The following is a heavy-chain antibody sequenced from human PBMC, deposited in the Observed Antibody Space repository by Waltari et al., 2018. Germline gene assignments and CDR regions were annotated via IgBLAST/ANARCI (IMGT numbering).Heavy chain of an antibody. D-gene: IGHD3-10*01. J-gene: IGHJ6*03. CDR2: IYYSGST. CDR3: ARGYGSGRPYYYYYYMDV. CDR1: GGSIIRRTYY. Sequence: QLQLQESGPGLVKPSEPLSLTCTVSGGSIIRRTYYRAWIRPPPGKGLEWIGSIYYSGSTYYNPSLKSRVTISVDTSKNQFSLKLSSVTAADTAVYYCARGYGSGRPYYYYYYMDVWGKGTTVTISS. V-gene: IGHV4-39*07.